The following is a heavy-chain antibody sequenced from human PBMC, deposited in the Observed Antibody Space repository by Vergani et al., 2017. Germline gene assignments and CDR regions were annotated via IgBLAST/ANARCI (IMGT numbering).Heavy chain of an antibody. CDR3: ARELITGTTR. V-gene: IGHV4-38-2*02. CDR1: GYSISSGYY. CDR2: VYTSGMT. J-gene: IGHJ4*02. Sequence: QVQLQESGPGLVKPSETLSLTCTVSGYSISSGYYWGWIRQPAGKGLEWIGRVYTSGMTNYNPSLKSRVTILVDRSKSQLSLKLTSVTAGDTAVYFCARELITGTTRWGQGTLVTVSS. D-gene: IGHD1-7*01.